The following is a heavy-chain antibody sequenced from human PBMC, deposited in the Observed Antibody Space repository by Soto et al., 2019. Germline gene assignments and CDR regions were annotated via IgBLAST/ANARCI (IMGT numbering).Heavy chain of an antibody. V-gene: IGHV4-39*01. CDR2: IYYSGST. CDR1: GGSISSSSYY. D-gene: IGHD2-2*01. Sequence: SETLSLTCTVSGGSISSSSYYWGWIRQPPGKGLEWIGSIYYSGSTYYNPSLKSRVTISVDTSKNQFSLKLSSVTAADTAVYYCARPLVVPGYFYYWGQGTLVTVSS. J-gene: IGHJ4*02. CDR3: ARPLVVPGYFYY.